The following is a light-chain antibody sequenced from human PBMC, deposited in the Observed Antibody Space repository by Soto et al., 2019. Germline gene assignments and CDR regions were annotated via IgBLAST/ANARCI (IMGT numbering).Light chain of an antibody. V-gene: IGKV3-11*01. J-gene: IGKJ5*01. Sequence: NVMTQSPATLSLAPGERATLSWRASQSVSSYLAWYQQNPGQAPRLLIYDASNRATGIPARFSGSGSGTAFTLTTSSLVPEDFAVYYCQQRNNWPPATFGQGTRLEIK. CDR3: QQRNNWPPAT. CDR2: DAS. CDR1: QSVSSY.